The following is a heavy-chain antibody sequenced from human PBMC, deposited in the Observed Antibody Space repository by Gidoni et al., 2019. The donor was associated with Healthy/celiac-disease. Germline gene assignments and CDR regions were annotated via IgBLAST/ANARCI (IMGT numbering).Heavy chain of an antibody. J-gene: IGHJ3*02. Sequence: EVQLVESGGGLVQPGGSLRLSCAASGVTFSRHGMSWGRQAPGKGLAWVANIKQDGSDKYYVDSVKGRFTISRDNAKNSLYLQMNSLRAEDTAVYYCARAPDAGLYYYDSSGYPGAFDIWGQGTMVTVSS. V-gene: IGHV3-7*01. CDR1: GVTFSRHG. D-gene: IGHD3-22*01. CDR2: IKQDGSDK. CDR3: ARAPDAGLYYYDSSGYPGAFDI.